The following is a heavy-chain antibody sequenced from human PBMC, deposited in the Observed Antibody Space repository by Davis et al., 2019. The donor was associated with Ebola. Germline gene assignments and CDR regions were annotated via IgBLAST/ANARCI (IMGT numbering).Heavy chain of an antibody. CDR1: GFTFSSYW. V-gene: IGHV3-7*01. Sequence: GESLKISCAASGFTFSSYWMSWVRQAPGKGLEWVANINQDGSEKNYVDSVKGRFTISRDNAENSLYLQMNSLRVEDTAVYYCARDAYCSGGSCYVYWGQGTLVTVSS. CDR2: INQDGSEK. J-gene: IGHJ4*02. D-gene: IGHD2-15*01. CDR3: ARDAYCSGGSCYVY.